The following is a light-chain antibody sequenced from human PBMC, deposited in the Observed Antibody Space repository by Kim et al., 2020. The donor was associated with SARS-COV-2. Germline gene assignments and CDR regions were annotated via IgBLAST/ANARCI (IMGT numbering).Light chain of an antibody. J-gene: IGKJ4*01. CDR1: QSINSN. CDR3: QQYNNWPLT. V-gene: IGKV3-15*01. CDR2: GAS. Sequence: EIVMTQSPATLSVSPGERATLSCRASQSINSNLAWYQQKPGQPPRLLIYGASTRATGIPSRFSGSGSETEFTLTISSLQSEDFAVFFCQQYNNWPLTFAGGTKLEI.